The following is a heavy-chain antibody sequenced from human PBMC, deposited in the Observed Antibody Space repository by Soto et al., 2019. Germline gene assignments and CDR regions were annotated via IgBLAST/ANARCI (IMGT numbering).Heavy chain of an antibody. CDR1: GYTFSDYY. D-gene: IGHD5-12*01. CDR2: INCDSGGT. CDR3: TRDLVGYDAFEV. J-gene: IGHJ3*01. Sequence: QVHLVQSGAEVKKPGTSVKVSCKTSGYTFSDYYIHWVRQAPGQGLEWMGRINCDSGGTTYSQKFQGRVTMTRDTSITTVYMDLSRLTSNDTAVYYCTRDLVGYDAFEVWGRGTLVAVSP. V-gene: IGHV1-2*02.